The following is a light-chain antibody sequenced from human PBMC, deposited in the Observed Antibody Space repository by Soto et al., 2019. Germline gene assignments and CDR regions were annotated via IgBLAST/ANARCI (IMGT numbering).Light chain of an antibody. CDR1: QSVSTK. Sequence: EMVMTQSPATLSVSLGERATLSCRASQSVSTKLVWYQQKPGQAPRLLIYGASIRATGIPARFSGSGSGTEFALTISSLQSEDFAVYYCQQHDQGWTFGQGTKVEIK. J-gene: IGKJ1*01. CDR2: GAS. V-gene: IGKV3-15*01. CDR3: QQHDQGWT.